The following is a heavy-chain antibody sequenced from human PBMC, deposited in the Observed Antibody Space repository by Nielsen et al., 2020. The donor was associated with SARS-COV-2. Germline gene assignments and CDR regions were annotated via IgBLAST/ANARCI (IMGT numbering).Heavy chain of an antibody. CDR2: IYYSGST. D-gene: IGHD6-6*01. CDR3: ARGQLVLAYYYYYYMDV. J-gene: IGHJ6*03. V-gene: IGHV4-59*01. Sequence: SETLSLTCTVSGGSISSYYWSWLRQPPGKGLEWIGYIYYSGSTNYNPSLKSRVTISVDTSKNQFSLKLSSVTAADTAVYYCARGQLVLAYYYYYYMDVWGKGTTVTVSS. CDR1: GGSISSYY.